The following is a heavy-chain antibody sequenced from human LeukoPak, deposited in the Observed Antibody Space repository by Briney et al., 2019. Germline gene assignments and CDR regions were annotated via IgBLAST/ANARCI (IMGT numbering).Heavy chain of an antibody. CDR3: ARRYFDY. CDR1: GFTFSSYW. V-gene: IGHV3-7*03. J-gene: IGHJ4*02. Sequence: GGSLRLSCAASGFTFSSYWMQWVRQAPGKGLEWVANIKQDGSEKYYADSVKGRFIISRDNAKNALYLQKSSLRAEDTAIYYCARRYFDYWGQGTLVTVSS. CDR2: IKQDGSEK.